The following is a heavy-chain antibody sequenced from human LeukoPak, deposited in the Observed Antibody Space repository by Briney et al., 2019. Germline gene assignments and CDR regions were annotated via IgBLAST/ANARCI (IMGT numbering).Heavy chain of an antibody. V-gene: IGHV4-38-2*02. D-gene: IGHD3-10*01. CDR2: IYHSGST. Sequence: SETLSLTCTVSGGSISSYYWSWIRQPPGKGLEWIGSIYHSGSTYYNPSLKSRVTISVDTSKNQFSLKLSSVTAADTAVYYCARGSVMVRGVLNYYFDYWGQGTLVTVSS. CDR3: ARGSVMVRGVLNYYFDY. J-gene: IGHJ4*02. CDR1: GGSISSYY.